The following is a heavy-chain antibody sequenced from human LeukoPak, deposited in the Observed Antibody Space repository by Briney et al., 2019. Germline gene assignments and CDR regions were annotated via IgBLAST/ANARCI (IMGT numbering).Heavy chain of an antibody. CDR3: ARGAYYYDSSGYVPY. CDR1: GYTFTGYY. D-gene: IGHD3-22*01. V-gene: IGHV1-2*02. Sequence: ASVKVSCKASGYTFTGYYMHWVRQAPGQGLEWMGWINPNSGGTNYAQKFQGRVTMTRDTSISTAYMELSGLRSDDTAVYYCARGAYYYDSSGYVPYWGQGTLVTVSS. CDR2: INPNSGGT. J-gene: IGHJ4*02.